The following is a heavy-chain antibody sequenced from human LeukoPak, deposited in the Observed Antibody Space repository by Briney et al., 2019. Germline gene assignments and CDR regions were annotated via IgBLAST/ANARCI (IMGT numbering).Heavy chain of an antibody. CDR2: IYPSGST. D-gene: IGHD2-2*01. Sequence: SETLSLTCTVPGGSISDYYWSWIRQPAGKGLEWIGRIYPSGSTNYNPSLKSRVTVSADTSKNQFSLRLTSVTAADTAVYYCARGRGSSTTSDWFDPWGQGTLVTVSS. CDR1: GGSISDYY. CDR3: ARGRGSSTTSDWFDP. J-gene: IGHJ5*02. V-gene: IGHV4-4*07.